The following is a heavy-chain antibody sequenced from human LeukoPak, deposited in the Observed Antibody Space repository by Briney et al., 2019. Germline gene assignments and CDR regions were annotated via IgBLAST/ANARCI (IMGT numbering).Heavy chain of an antibody. Sequence: GGSLRLTCAASGFTFSSNSMNWVRQAPGKGLEWVSYISSSSSTKKYADSVKGRFTISRDDAKNSLYLQMNSLRAEDTALYYCAKDLCIGDYYYYGMDVWGQGTTVTVSS. CDR1: GFTFSSNS. CDR2: ISSSSSTK. D-gene: IGHD2-15*01. CDR3: AKDLCIGDYYYYGMDV. V-gene: IGHV3-48*04. J-gene: IGHJ6*02.